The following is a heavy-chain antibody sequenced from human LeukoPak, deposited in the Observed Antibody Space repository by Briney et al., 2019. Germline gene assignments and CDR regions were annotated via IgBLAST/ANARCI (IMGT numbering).Heavy chain of an antibody. CDR3: ARVPDSSNLNTKRYYYYYHYMDV. CDR1: GGSISSYY. CDR2: IYYSGST. J-gene: IGHJ6*03. D-gene: IGHD6-13*01. Sequence: PSETLSLTCTVSGGSISSYYWSWIRQPPGKGLEWIGYIYYSGSTNYNPSLKSRVTISVDTSKNQFSLKLSSVPAADTAVYYCARVPDSSNLNTKRYYYYYHYMDVWGKGTTVTVSS. V-gene: IGHV4-59*01.